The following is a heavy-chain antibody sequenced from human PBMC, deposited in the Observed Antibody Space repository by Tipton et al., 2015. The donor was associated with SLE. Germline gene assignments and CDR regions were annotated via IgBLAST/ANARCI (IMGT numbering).Heavy chain of an antibody. J-gene: IGHJ6*03. CDR1: GFRFSSHG. Sequence: SLRLSCAASGFRFSSHGMHWVHQAPGKGLDRVAVIWYDGSNAYYADSVKGRFTISRDNSKNTRYLQMNSLRVEDTAVYYCARDLRSYYMDVWGTGTTVTVSS. V-gene: IGHV3-33*01. CDR3: ARDLRSYYMDV. D-gene: IGHD3-3*01. CDR2: IWYDGSNA.